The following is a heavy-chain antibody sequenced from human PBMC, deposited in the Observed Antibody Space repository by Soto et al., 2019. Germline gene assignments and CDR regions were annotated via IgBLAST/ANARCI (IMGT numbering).Heavy chain of an antibody. CDR2: IKGEADGGTT. Sequence: TGGSLRLSCAASGFTFSNAWMSWVRQAQGKGLEWVGRIKGEADGGTTDYAAPVKGRITISRDHSKDTLYLHMNSLKTEDTAVYYCTTGLSNGYYNFDYWGQGT. CDR3: TTGLSNGYYNFDY. CDR1: GFTFSNAW. D-gene: IGHD3-22*01. V-gene: IGHV3-15*01. J-gene: IGHJ4*02.